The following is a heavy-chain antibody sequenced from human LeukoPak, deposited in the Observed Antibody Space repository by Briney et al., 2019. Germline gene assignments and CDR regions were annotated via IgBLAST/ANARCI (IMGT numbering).Heavy chain of an antibody. Sequence: PPGGSLRLSCAASGFTFSSYGMHWVRQAPGKGLEWVAVISYDGITKYYADSVKGRFTISRDDSKNTLYLQMNSLRAEDTAVYYCAKESKVGYNEESYFNYWGQGTLVTVSS. CDR1: GFTFSSYG. V-gene: IGHV3-30*18. D-gene: IGHD5-24*01. CDR3: AKESKVGYNEESYFNY. J-gene: IGHJ4*02. CDR2: ISYDGITK.